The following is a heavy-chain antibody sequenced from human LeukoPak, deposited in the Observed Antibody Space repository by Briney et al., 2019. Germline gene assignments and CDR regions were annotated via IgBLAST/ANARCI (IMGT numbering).Heavy chain of an antibody. Sequence: GGSLRLSCPASGFTFDDYAMHWVRQAPGKGLEWVSGISWNSGSIGYADSVKARFTISRDNAKNSLYLQMNSLRAEDTALYYCAKESYGMDVWGQGTTVTVSS. CDR1: GFTFDDYA. J-gene: IGHJ6*02. CDR3: AKESYGMDV. CDR2: ISWNSGSI. V-gene: IGHV3-9*01.